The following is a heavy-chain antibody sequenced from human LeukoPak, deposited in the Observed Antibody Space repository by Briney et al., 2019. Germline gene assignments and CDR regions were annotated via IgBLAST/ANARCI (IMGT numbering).Heavy chain of an antibody. CDR1: GYTFTSYG. D-gene: IGHD4-17*01. V-gene: IGHV1-18*01. CDR3: ARADYGDYSSWAFDI. CDR2: ISAYNGNT. J-gene: IGHJ3*02. Sequence: GASVKVSCKASGYTFTSYGISWVRQAPGQGLEWMGWISAYNGNTNYAQKLQGRVTMTTDTSTSTAYMELRSLRSDDTAVYYCARADYGDYSSWAFDIWGQGTMVTVSS.